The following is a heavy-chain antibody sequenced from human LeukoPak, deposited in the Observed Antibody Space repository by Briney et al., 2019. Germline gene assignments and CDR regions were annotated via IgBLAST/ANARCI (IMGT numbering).Heavy chain of an antibody. V-gene: IGHV1-69*05. D-gene: IGHD1-26*01. CDR2: IIPIFGTA. CDR1: GGTFSIYA. J-gene: IGHJ6*03. CDR3: ARGSGSYAVLYYYYYYMDV. Sequence: GASVKVSCKASGGTFSIYAISWVRQAPGQGLEWMGGIIPIFGTANYAQKFQGRVTITTDESTSTAYMELSSLRSEDTAVYYCARGSGSYAVLYYYYYYMDVWGKGTTVTVSS.